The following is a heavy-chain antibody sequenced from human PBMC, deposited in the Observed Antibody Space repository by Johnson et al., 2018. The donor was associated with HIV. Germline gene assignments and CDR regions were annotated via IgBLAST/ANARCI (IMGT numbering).Heavy chain of an antibody. CDR2: VNWYGGST. CDR3: ARDGGGSRGAFDI. J-gene: IGHJ3*02. Sequence: VQLVESGGGVVRPGGSLRLSCAASGFSFNDYGMSWVRHAPGMGLEWVSGVNWYGGSTGYADPVQGRFTIFRDNAKNSLYPQRNSLRAEDTALYYCARDGGGSRGAFDIWGQGTMLTVSS. V-gene: IGHV3-20*04. CDR1: GFSFNDYG. D-gene: IGHD3-16*01.